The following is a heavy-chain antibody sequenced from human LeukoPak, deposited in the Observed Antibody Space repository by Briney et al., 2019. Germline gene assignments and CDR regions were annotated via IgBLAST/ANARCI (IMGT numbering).Heavy chain of an antibody. J-gene: IGHJ5*02. V-gene: IGHV4-34*01. CDR2: INHSGST. Sequence: TSETLSLTCAVYGGSFSGYYWSWIRQPPGKGLEWIGEINHSGSTNYNPSLKSRVTISVDTSKNQFSLKLSSVTAADTAVYYCARHPPRSRWFDPWGQGTLVTVSS. CDR3: ARHPPRSRWFDP. CDR1: GGSFSGYY.